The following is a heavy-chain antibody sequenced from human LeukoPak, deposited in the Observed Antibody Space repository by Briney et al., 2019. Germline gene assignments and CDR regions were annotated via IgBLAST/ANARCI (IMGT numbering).Heavy chain of an antibody. D-gene: IGHD6-19*01. Sequence: PGGSLRLSCAASGFTFSSYWMSWVRQAPGKGLEWVANIKQDGSEKHYVDSVKGRFTISRDNAKNSLYLQMNSLRAEDTAVYYCARDQRVDSSGWYFYWGQGSLVTVSS. J-gene: IGHJ4*02. V-gene: IGHV3-7*01. CDR3: ARDQRVDSSGWYFY. CDR1: GFTFSSYW. CDR2: IKQDGSEK.